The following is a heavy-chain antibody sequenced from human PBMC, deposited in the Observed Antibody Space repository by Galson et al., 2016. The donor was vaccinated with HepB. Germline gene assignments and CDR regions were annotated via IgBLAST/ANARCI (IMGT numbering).Heavy chain of an antibody. V-gene: IGHV1-3*04. CDR3: AKEMSTVQIDFDT. CDR2: IIIGNGNT. J-gene: IGHJ4*02. CDR1: GYSFTTSA. Sequence: SVKVSCKASGYSFTTSAMHWVRQAPGHSLEWLGSIIIGNGNTRYSEEVQGRVTITTDTSASTVYMELNTLRTADTAVYFCAKEMSTVQIDFDTWGQGPLRTVSA. D-gene: IGHD4-17*01.